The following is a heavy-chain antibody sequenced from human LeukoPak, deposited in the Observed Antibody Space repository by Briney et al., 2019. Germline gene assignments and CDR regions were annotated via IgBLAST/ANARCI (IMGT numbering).Heavy chain of an antibody. CDR3: AKDGTTYYYDSSGYPDDY. CDR2: IRYDGSNK. Sequence: PGGSLRLSCAASGFTFSSYGMHWVRQAPGKGLEWVAFIRYDGSNKYYADSVKGRFTISRDNSKNTLYLQMNSLRAEDTAVYYCAKDGTTYYYDSSGYPDDYWGQGTLVTVSS. D-gene: IGHD3-22*01. CDR1: GFTFSSYG. J-gene: IGHJ4*02. V-gene: IGHV3-30*02.